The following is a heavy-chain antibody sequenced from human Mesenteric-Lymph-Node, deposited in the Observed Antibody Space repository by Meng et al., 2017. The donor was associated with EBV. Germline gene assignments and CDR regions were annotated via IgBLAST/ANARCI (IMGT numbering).Heavy chain of an antibody. V-gene: IGHV4-4*02. CDR1: GDSIISTDTW. J-gene: IGHJ4*02. D-gene: IGHD3-16*01. Sequence: QVQLQESGPVLVKPSGTLSLTCGVSGDSIISTDTWWSWVRQPPGKGLEWIGEIFHAGNTNYNPSLKSQVTMSVDTSKNQFSLNLSSVTAADSAVYYCARGSHYTWDVWGQGTLVTVSS. CDR2: IFHAGNT. CDR3: ARGSHYTWDV.